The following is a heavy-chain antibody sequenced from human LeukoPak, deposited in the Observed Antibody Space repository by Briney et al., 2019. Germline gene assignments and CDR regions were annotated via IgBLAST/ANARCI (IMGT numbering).Heavy chain of an antibody. CDR1: GFTFSSYW. J-gene: IGHJ4*02. CDR2: IKQDGSEK. Sequence: EGSLRLSCAASGFTFSSYWMSWVRQAPGKGLEWVANIKQDGSEKYYVDSVKGRFTISRDNAKNSLYLQMNSLRAEDTAVYYCARVWFGELLPYLDYWGQGTLVTVSS. V-gene: IGHV3-7*01. CDR3: ARVWFGELLPYLDY. D-gene: IGHD3-10*01.